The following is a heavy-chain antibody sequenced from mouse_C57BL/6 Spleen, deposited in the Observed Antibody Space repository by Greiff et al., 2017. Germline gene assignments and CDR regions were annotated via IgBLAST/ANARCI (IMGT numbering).Heavy chain of an antibody. Sequence: VQLQQSGAELVKPGASVKLSCTASGFNFKNTYLHWVKQRPEQGLEWIGGIDPANGNTKYAPKFQGKATMTADTSSTTAYLQLSSLTSVDTAIYYCARGSCSGNYEMMDYWGKGTSVTVSS. CDR1: GFNFKNTY. V-gene: IGHV14-3*01. CDR2: IDPANGNT. J-gene: IGHJ4*01. CDR3: ARGSCSGNYEMMDY. D-gene: IGHD2-1*01.